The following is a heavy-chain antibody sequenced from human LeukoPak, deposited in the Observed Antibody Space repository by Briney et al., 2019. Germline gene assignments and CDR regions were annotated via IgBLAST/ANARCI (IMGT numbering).Heavy chain of an antibody. V-gene: IGHV5-51*01. Sequence: GESLKISCKGSGYSFTNYWIGWVRQMPGKGLEWMGIIYPGDSDTRYSPSFRGQVTISADKSISTAYLQWSSLKASDTAMYYCVVLQAGRATYFDYWGQGTLVTVSS. J-gene: IGHJ4*02. CDR3: VVLQAGRATYFDY. CDR1: GYSFTNYW. CDR2: IYPGDSDT. D-gene: IGHD6-6*01.